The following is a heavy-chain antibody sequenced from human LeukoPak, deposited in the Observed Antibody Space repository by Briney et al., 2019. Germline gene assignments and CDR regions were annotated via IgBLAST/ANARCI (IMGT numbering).Heavy chain of an antibody. V-gene: IGHV3-23*01. CDR1: GFTFSDYA. Sequence: PGGSLGLSCAASGFTFSDYAMSWVRQAPGKGLEWVSAISGSGGSTYYADSVKGRFTISRDNSKNTLYLQMNGLRAEDTAVYYCAKGYGDQWYAMGVWGQGTTVTVSS. CDR2: ISGSGGST. D-gene: IGHD4-17*01. CDR3: AKGYGDQWYAMGV. J-gene: IGHJ6*02.